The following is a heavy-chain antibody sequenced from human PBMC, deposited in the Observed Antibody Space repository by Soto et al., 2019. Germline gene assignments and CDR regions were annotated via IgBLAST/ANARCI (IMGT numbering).Heavy chain of an antibody. V-gene: IGHV4-38-2*01. CDR3: ARARWYDAFDV. CDR1: GFFISSGNY. CDR2: IFHGGNT. Sequence: SETLSLTCAVSGFFISSGNYWGWIRKPPGKGLEWIGSIFHGGNTYYNPSLKSRVTISVDMSKNQSSLKLNSVTAADTAVYYCARARWYDAFDVWGQGTVVTVSS. D-gene: IGHD2-15*01. J-gene: IGHJ3*01.